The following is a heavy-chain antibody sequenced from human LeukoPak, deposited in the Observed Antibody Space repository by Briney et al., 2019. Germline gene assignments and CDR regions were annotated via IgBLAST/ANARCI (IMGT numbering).Heavy chain of an antibody. CDR3: GRGGYSGYEFDY. CDR1: GNSFSTNW. J-gene: IGHJ4*02. V-gene: IGHV5-51*01. CDR2: IYPGDSDT. D-gene: IGHD5-12*01. Sequence: GESLKISCRASGNSFSTNWIGXVRXXPGKXLEWMGVIYPGDSDTRYSPSIQGQVNMSADKSISTAYLQWSSLKASDSAMYYCGRGGYSGYEFDYWGQGTLVTVSS.